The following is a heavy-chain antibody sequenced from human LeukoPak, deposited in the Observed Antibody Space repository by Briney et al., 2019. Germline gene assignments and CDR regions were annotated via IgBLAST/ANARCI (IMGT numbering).Heavy chain of an antibody. V-gene: IGHV4-4*08. D-gene: IGHD6-6*01. J-gene: IGHJ4*02. CDR2: YYTSGST. CDR1: GGPICSYY. Sequence: PSETLSLTCTVSGGPICSYYWSWSRQPPAKGLERIGYYYTSGSTNYNPSLKSRVTISVDTSKNPFYLKLSSVTAADTAVYCCARHGVSSWDSLFGALLYWGQGTLVTVSS. CDR3: ARHGVSSWDSLFGALLY.